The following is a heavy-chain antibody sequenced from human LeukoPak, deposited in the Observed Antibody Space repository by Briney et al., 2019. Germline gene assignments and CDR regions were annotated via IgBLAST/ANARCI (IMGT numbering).Heavy chain of an antibody. V-gene: IGHV1-8*01. D-gene: IGHD6-13*01. CDR1: VYTFTRYD. CDR3: AREGSSRRSGDDY. J-gene: IGHJ4*02. CDR2: MNPNSGNT. Sequence: ASVKVSCKASVYTFTRYDINWVRQATGQGLAWMGWMNPNSGNTGYAQKFQGRVTMTRNTSISTAYMELSSLRSEDTAAYYCAREGSSRRSGDDYWGQGTLVTVSS.